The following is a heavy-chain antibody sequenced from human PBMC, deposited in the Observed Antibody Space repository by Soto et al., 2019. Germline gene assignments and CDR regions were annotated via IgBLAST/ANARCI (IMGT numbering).Heavy chain of an antibody. D-gene: IGHD1-26*01. CDR1: GNTFTYRY. V-gene: IGHV1-45*02. CDR3: TGGGAGSGPFTWELPDH. Sequence: SVEVSCEALGNTFTYRYLHWVRQAPGQALEWMGWITPFSGDVHYAQKFQERVTITRDRSINTAYMQMSSLRSEDTAMYFCTGGGAGSGPFTWELPDHWGHGTLVTVSS. CDR2: ITPFSGDV. J-gene: IGHJ4*01.